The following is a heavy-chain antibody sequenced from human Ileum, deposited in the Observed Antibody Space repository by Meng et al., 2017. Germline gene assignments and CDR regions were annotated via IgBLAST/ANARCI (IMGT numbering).Heavy chain of an antibody. V-gene: IGHV7-4-1*02. Sequence: QVQLLQSGSALKKPGASVMFSCQVSGYTFTSNAINLVRQAPGQGLEWMGWINTYTGNPTYAQGFTGRFVFSLDTSVSTAYLQINSLQSEDTAVYYCARDDHRSGIWYRWFDPWGQGTLVTVSS. CDR2: INTYTGNP. CDR3: ARDDHRSGIWYRWFDP. J-gene: IGHJ5*02. CDR1: GYTFTSNA. D-gene: IGHD6-13*01.